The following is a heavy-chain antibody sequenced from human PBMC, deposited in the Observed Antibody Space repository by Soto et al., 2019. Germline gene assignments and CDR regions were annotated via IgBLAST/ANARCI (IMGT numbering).Heavy chain of an antibody. Sequence: TRSLTYAVYGGAFSGYFWCWIHPPPGKGLEWTGKINHSGSTTYNPSLKSRVTISAYTSKNQFSLKLTAVTAADTAVYSCARARQVVPSALFSRAGDYSLDVWGQGTTVSVSS. V-gene: IGHV4-34*01. CDR2: INHSGST. J-gene: IGHJ6*02. CDR1: GGAFSGYF. CDR3: ARARQVVPSALFSRAGDYSLDV. D-gene: IGHD2-2*01.